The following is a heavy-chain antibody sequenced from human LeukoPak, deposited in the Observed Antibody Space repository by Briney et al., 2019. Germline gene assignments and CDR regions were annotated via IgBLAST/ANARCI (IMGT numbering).Heavy chain of an antibody. CDR3: AREKAVRDYLNAFDI. Sequence: SQTLSLTCTVSGGSISSGGYYWSWIRQHPGKGLEWIGYIYYSGSTYYNPSLKSRVTISVDTSKNQFSLKLSSVTAADTAVYYWAREKAVRDYLNAFDIWGQGTMVTVSS. CDR2: IYYSGST. D-gene: IGHD2/OR15-2a*01. J-gene: IGHJ3*02. CDR1: GGSISSGGYY. V-gene: IGHV4-31*03.